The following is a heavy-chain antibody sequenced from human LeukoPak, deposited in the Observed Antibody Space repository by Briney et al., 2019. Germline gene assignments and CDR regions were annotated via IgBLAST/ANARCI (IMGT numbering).Heavy chain of an antibody. CDR2: ISGSGGST. D-gene: IGHD2-2*01. CDR1: GFTFSSYA. Sequence: AGGSLRLSCAASGFTFSSYAMSWVRQAPGKGLEWVSAISGSGGSTYYADSVKGRFTISRDNSKNTLYLQMNSLRAEDTAVYYCAKTKYQLPTSFDYWGQGTLVTVSS. J-gene: IGHJ4*02. CDR3: AKTKYQLPTSFDY. V-gene: IGHV3-23*01.